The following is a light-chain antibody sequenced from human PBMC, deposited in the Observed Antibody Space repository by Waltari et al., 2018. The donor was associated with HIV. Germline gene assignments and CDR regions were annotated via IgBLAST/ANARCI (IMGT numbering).Light chain of an antibody. Sequence: DVQMTQSPYSLSASVGDRVNITCRASRDIGTYVNWNQQQPGHAPKLLVYAASRLQSGVPERFTGSGDGTDYTLTMTSLQSEDSATYYCQQSYSTLRTFGQGTKL. CDR3: QQSYSTLRT. CDR1: RDIGTY. CDR2: AAS. J-gene: IGKJ1*01. V-gene: IGKV1-39*01.